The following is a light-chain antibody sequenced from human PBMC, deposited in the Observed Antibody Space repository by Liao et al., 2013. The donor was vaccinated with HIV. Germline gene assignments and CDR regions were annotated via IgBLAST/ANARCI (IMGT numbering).Light chain of an antibody. Sequence: SYELTQPPSVSVSPGQTASITCSGDLLGDKYACWYQQKPGQAPVLVIYYDSDRPSGIPERFSGSNSGNTATLTISRVEAGDEADYYCQVWDSSSDHVVFGGGTKLTVL. V-gene: IGLV3-1*01. CDR3: QVWDSSSDHVV. J-gene: IGLJ2*01. CDR1: LLGDKY. CDR2: YDS.